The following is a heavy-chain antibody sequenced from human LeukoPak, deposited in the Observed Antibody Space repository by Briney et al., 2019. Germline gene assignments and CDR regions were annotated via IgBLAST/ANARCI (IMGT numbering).Heavy chain of an antibody. Sequence: PGGSLRLSCEASGITFSSYWMHWVRQAPGKGLVWVSRISNDGGFTSYADSVKGRFTISRDNARDTLYLQMNSLRAEDTAVYYCARGPALLWFGEPPGGFDPWGQGTLVTVSS. V-gene: IGHV3-74*01. CDR1: GITFSSYW. CDR2: ISNDGGFT. CDR3: ARGPALLWFGEPPGGFDP. J-gene: IGHJ5*02. D-gene: IGHD3-10*01.